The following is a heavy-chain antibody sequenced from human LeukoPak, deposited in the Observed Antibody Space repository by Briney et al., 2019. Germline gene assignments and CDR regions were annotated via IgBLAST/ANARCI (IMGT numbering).Heavy chain of an antibody. CDR2: IYTSGTT. CDR1: GGSISSYY. D-gene: IGHD6-13*01. J-gene: IGHJ4*02. Sequence: PETLSLTCTVSGGSISSYYWSWIRQSAGKGLEWIGRIYTSGTTNYNPSLKSRVTISVDTSKNQFSLKLSSVTAADTAVYYCARSYSAAAGTSPFDYWGQGTLVTVSS. CDR3: ARSYSAAAGTSPFDY. V-gene: IGHV4-4*07.